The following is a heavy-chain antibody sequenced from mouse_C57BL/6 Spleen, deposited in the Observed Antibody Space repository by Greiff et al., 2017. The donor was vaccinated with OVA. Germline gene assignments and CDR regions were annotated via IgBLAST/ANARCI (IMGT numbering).Heavy chain of an antibody. CDR3: ATGNYYRSSHWYFDV. V-gene: IGHV1-69*01. CDR1: GYTFTSYW. D-gene: IGHD1-1*01. Sequence: VQLQQPGAELVMPGASVKLSCKASGYTFTSYWMHWVKQRPGQGLEWIGEIDPSDSYTNYNQKFKGKSTLTVDKSSSTAYMQLSSLTSEDSAVYYCATGNYYRSSHWYFDVWGTGTTVTVSS. CDR2: IDPSDSYT. J-gene: IGHJ1*03.